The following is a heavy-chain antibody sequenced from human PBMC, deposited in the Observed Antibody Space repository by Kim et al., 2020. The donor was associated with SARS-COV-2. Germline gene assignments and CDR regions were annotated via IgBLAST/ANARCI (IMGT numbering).Heavy chain of an antibody. V-gene: IGHV1-2*06. Sequence: ASVKVSCKASGYTFTGYYMHWVRQTPGQGLEWMGRINPNSGGTNYAQKFQGRVTMTRDTSISTAYMELSRLRSDDTAVYYCARDGKGSSGWYYLDYWGQGTLVTVSS. D-gene: IGHD6-19*01. J-gene: IGHJ4*02. CDR1: GYTFTGYY. CDR2: INPNSGGT. CDR3: ARDGKGSSGWYYLDY.